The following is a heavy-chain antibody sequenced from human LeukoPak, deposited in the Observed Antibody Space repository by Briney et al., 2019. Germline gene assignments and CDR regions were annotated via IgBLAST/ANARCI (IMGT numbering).Heavy chain of an antibody. V-gene: IGHV5-51*01. J-gene: IGHJ3*02. CDR2: IYPGDSDT. CDR3: ARHSSSWKSDAFDI. D-gene: IGHD6-13*01. CDR1: GYTFTNYW. Sequence: GESLKISCKGSGYTFTNYWIGWVRQMPEKGLEWMGIIYPGDSDTTYSPSFHGQVTISADKSISTAYLQWSTLKASDTAIYYCARHSSSWKSDAFDIWGQGTMVTVSS.